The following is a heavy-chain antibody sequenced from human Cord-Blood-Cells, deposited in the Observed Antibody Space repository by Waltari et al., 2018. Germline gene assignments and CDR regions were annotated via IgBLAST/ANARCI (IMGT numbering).Heavy chain of an antibody. CDR3: ASQSYDYVWGSYRSNWFDP. CDR1: GGTFSSYA. Sequence: QVQLVQSGAEVKKPGSSVKVSCKASGGTFSSYAISWVRQAPGQGLEWMGGILPIFGTANYAQKFQGRVTITADESTSTAYMELSSLRSEDTAVYYCASQSYDYVWGSYRSNWFDPWGQGTLVTVSS. CDR2: ILPIFGTA. V-gene: IGHV1-69*01. D-gene: IGHD3-16*02. J-gene: IGHJ5*02.